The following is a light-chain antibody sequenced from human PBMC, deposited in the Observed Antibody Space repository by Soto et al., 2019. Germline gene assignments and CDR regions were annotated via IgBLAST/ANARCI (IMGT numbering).Light chain of an antibody. CDR3: GTWDSSLSAYV. CDR2: DNN. V-gene: IGLV1-51*01. J-gene: IGLJ1*01. Sequence: QSVLTQPPSVSAAPRQKVTISCSGSSSNIRNNYVSRYQQLPGTAPKLLIYDNNKRPSGIPDRFSGSKSGTSATLGITGLQTGDEADYYCGTWDSSLSAYVFGTGTKLTVL. CDR1: SSNIRNNY.